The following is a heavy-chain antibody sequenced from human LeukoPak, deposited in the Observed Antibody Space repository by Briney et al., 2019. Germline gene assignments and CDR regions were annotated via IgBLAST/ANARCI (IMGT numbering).Heavy chain of an antibody. D-gene: IGHD3-22*01. Sequence: SETLSLTCTVSGGSISSSSYYWGWIRQPPGKGLEWIGSIYYSGSTYYNPSLKSRVTISVDTSKNQFSLKLSSVTAADTAVYYCARDVSSGPTYYYYYGMDVWGQGTTVTVSS. CDR1: GGSISSSSYY. CDR3: ARDVSSGPTYYYYYGMDV. V-gene: IGHV4-39*07. J-gene: IGHJ6*02. CDR2: IYYSGST.